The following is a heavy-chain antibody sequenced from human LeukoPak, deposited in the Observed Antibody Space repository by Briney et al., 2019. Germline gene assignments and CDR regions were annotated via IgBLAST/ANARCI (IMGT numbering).Heavy chain of an antibody. CDR1: GFSLSTSGMC. V-gene: IGHV2-70*11. D-gene: IGHD3-10*01. Sequence: RESGPALVKPTQTLTLTCTFSGFSLSTSGMCVSWIRQPPGKALEWLARIAWDDDKYSSTSLKTRLTISKYTSKNQVVLTMTNMDPVYAATYYCARIDYYGSGSYYGDYWGQGTLVTVSS. CDR2: IAWDDDK. CDR3: ARIDYYGSGSYYGDY. J-gene: IGHJ4*02.